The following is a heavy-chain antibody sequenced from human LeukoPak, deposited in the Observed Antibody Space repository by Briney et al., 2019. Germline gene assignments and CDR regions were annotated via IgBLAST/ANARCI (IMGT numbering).Heavy chain of an antibody. J-gene: IGHJ5*02. D-gene: IGHD3-10*01. Sequence: SETLSLTCTVSGYSISSGYYWGWIRQPPGKGLEWIGSIYHSGSTYYNPSLKSRVTISVDTSKNQFSLKLSSVTAADTAVYYCARRRLRITMVRGVIKTERAPEFDPWGQGTLVTVSS. CDR3: ARRRLRITMVRGVIKTERAPEFDP. CDR1: GYSISSGYY. CDR2: IYHSGST. V-gene: IGHV4-38-2*02.